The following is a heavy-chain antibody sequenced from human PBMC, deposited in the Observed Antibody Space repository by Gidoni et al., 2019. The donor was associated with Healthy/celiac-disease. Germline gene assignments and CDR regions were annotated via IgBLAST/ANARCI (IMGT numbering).Heavy chain of an antibody. Sequence: EVQLVESGGGLVQPGGSLRLSCAASGFTFSSYAMHWVRQAPGKGLEYVSAISSNGGSTYYANSVKGRFTISRDNSKNTLYLQMGSLRAEDMAVYYCARPKRGYSYDYFDYWGQGTLVTVSS. CDR2: ISSNGGST. CDR3: ARPKRGYSYDYFDY. J-gene: IGHJ4*02. CDR1: GFTFSSYA. D-gene: IGHD5-18*01. V-gene: IGHV3-64*01.